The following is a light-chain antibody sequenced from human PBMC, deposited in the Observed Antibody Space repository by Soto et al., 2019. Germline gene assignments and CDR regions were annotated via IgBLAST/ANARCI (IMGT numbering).Light chain of an antibody. V-gene: IGKV3-11*01. J-gene: IGKJ1*01. CDR1: QSVSSY. CDR3: QQRSNWPRT. Sequence: EIVSTQSPATLSLSPGERATLSCMASQSVSSYLAWYQQKPGQAPRLLIYDASNRATGIPARFSGSGSGTDLTLTISSLEPEDFAVYYCQQRSNWPRTFGQGTKV. CDR2: DAS.